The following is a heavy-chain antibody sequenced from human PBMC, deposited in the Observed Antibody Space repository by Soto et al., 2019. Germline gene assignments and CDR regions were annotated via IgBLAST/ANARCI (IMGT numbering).Heavy chain of an antibody. CDR1: GFTFGDSY. CDR2: ISPGSRYP. Sequence: PGGSLRLSCAGSGFTFGDSYMSWIRQAPGKGLEWLSYISPGSRYPAYADSVKGRFAISRDNAKRSLYLQMMSLTAEDTAIYYCVRGGGGGLFDPWGQGTMVTVSS. CDR3: VRGGGGGLFDP. J-gene: IGHJ5*02. V-gene: IGHV3-11*06. D-gene: IGHD2-15*01.